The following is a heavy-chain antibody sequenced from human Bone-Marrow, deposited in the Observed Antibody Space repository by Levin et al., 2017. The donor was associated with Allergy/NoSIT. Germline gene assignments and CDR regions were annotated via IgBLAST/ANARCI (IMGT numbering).Heavy chain of an antibody. D-gene: IGHD3-10*01. V-gene: IGHV4-30-2*01. CDR1: GDSISSGSYS. CDR2: IFRSGST. Sequence: SSETLSLTCAVSGDSISSGSYSWSWIRQTPGKGLEWLGYIFRSGSTYYSPSLKSRVTISIDKSKNGFSLNLSSVTAADTAVYYCANSGGSDAFDIWGQGIMVTVSS. CDR3: ANSGGSDAFDI. J-gene: IGHJ3*02.